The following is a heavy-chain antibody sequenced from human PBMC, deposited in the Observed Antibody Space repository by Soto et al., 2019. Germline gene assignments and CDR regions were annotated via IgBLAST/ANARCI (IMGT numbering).Heavy chain of an antibody. J-gene: IGHJ3*02. V-gene: IGHV3-21*01. CDR2: ISSSSSYI. Sequence: KPVGSLRLSCAASGFTFSSYSMNWVRQAPGKGLEWVSSISSSSSYIYYADSVKGRFTISRDNAKNSLYLQMNSLRAEDTAVYYCARVARGGAAAFDAFDIWGQGTMVTVSS. D-gene: IGHD6-13*01. CDR1: GFTFSSYS. CDR3: ARVARGGAAAFDAFDI.